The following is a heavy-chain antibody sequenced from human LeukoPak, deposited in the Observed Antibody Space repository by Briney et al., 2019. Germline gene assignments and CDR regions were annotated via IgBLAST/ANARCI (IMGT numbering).Heavy chain of an antibody. D-gene: IGHD6-19*01. J-gene: IGHJ4*02. Sequence: SETLSLTCTVSGGSISSYYWSWIRQPPGKGLEWIGYIYYSGSTNYNPSLKSRVTISVDTSKNQFSLKLSSVTAADTAVYYCASCSSGWYYRIDYWGQGTLVTVSS. CDR1: GGSISSYY. CDR3: ASCSSGWYYRIDY. CDR2: IYYSGST. V-gene: IGHV4-59*01.